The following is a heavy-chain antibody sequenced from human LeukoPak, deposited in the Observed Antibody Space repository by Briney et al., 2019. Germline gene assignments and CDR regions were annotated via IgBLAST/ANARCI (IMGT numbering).Heavy chain of an antibody. CDR3: ARVSAMVFFDY. D-gene: IGHD5-18*01. Sequence: GPLRLSCAASGFTFSSYSMNWVRQAPGKGLEWVSSISSSSSYIYYADSVKGRFTISRDNAKNSLYLQMNSLRAEDTAVYYCARVSAMVFFDYWGQGTLVTVSS. CDR2: ISSSSSYI. CDR1: GFTFSSYS. J-gene: IGHJ4*02. V-gene: IGHV3-21*01.